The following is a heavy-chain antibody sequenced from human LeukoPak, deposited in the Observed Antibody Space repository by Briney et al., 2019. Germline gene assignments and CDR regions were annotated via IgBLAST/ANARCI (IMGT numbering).Heavy chain of an antibody. CDR3: AKDYGYYGNSPTPAY. CDR2: ISSDGSNK. D-gene: IGHD4-23*01. J-gene: IGHJ4*02. CDR1: GFTFSTYG. V-gene: IGHV3-30*18. Sequence: GGSLRLSCAASGFTFSTYGMHWVRQAPGKGLEWVAVISSDGSNKYYADSVKGRFTISRDNSKNTLFLQTNSLRAEDTAVYYCAKDYGYYGNSPTPAYWDQGTLVTVSS.